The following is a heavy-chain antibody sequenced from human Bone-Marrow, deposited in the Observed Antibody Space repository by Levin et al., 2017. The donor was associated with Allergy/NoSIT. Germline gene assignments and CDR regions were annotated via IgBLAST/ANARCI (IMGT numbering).Heavy chain of an antibody. CDR1: GFTFRSYA. CDR2: ISASGDII. D-gene: IGHD6-19*01. CDR3: VKEDDDSSGYYGDY. Sequence: RAGGSLRLSCEASGFTFRSYAFSWVRQAPGKGLEWVSSISASGDIINYSDSVKGRVTISRDNSKNTVDLQMDRLRVEDTAGYHCVKEDDDSSGYYGDYWGQGTLLIVSS. J-gene: IGHJ4*02. V-gene: IGHV3-23*01.